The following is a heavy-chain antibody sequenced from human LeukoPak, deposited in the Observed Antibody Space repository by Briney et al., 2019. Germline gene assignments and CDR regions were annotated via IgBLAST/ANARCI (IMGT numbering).Heavy chain of an antibody. CDR1: GGSISSYY. CDR3: ARERVELLESHYYYHMDV. Sequence: SETLSLTCTVSGGSISSYYWSWIRQPPGKGLEWIGYIYYSGSTNYNPSLKSRVTISVDTSKNQFSLRLSSVTAADTAVYYCARERVELLESHYYYHMDVWGKGTTVTVSS. J-gene: IGHJ6*03. V-gene: IGHV4-59*01. CDR2: IYYSGST. D-gene: IGHD1-7*01.